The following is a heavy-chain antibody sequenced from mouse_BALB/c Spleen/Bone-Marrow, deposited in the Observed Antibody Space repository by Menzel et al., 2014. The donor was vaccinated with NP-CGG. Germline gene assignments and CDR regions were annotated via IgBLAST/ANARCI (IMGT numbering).Heavy chain of an antibody. CDR3: ARVYYGNLDY. Sequence: QVQLKQSGAELVRPGSSVKISCKASGYEFSSYWMNWVKQRPGQGLEWIGQIYPGDGDTNYNGKFKGKATRTADKSSSTAYMQVSSLTSEVSAVYFCARVYYGNLDYWGQGTSVTVSS. J-gene: IGHJ4*01. V-gene: IGHV1-80*01. CDR1: GYEFSSYW. CDR2: IYPGDGDT. D-gene: IGHD2-1*01.